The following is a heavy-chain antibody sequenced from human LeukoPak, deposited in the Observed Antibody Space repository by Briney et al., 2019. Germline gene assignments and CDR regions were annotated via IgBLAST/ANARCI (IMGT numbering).Heavy chain of an antibody. J-gene: IGHJ4*02. CDR2: ISGSGDST. D-gene: IGHD3-16*01. CDR3: AKGGWGTVLDY. Sequence: GGSLRLSCAASGFTFSNYAMPWVRQAPGKGLEWVSTISGSGDSTYYSDSAKGRFTISRDNSENTLYLQLNSLRAEGTAVYYCAKGGWGTVLDYWGQGTLVTVSP. V-gene: IGHV3-23*01. CDR1: GFTFSNYA.